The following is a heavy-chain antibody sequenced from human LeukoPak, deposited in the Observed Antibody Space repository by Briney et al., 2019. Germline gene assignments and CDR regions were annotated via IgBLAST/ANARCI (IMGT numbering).Heavy chain of an antibody. CDR2: ISGSGGST. V-gene: IGHV3-23*01. CDR1: GFTFSSYA. D-gene: IGHD6-13*01. J-gene: IGHJ4*02. Sequence: GGSLKLSCAASGFTFSSYAMSWVRQAPGKGLEWVSAISGSGGSTYYADSVKGRFTISRDNSKNTLYLQMNSLRAEDTAVYYCAAPGYSSSWYEDYWGQGTLVTVSS. CDR3: AAPGYSSSWYEDY.